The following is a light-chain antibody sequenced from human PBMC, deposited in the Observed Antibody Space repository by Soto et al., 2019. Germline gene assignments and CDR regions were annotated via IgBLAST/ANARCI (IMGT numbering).Light chain of an antibody. Sequence: EIVLRQSPGTLSLSRGEGASLSCRAIQSVSSSYLAWYQQKPGQAPRLLIYGASSRATGIPDRFSGSGSGTDFTLTISRLEPEDFAVYYCQQYGSSPPLTFGGGTKVDI. V-gene: IGKV3-20*01. CDR1: QSVSSSY. CDR3: QQYGSSPPLT. J-gene: IGKJ4*01. CDR2: GAS.